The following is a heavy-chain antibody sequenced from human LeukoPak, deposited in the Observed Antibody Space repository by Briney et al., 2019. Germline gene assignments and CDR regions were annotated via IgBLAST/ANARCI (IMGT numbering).Heavy chain of an antibody. J-gene: IGHJ5*02. CDR1: GGSISSYY. Sequence: SETLSLTCTVSGGSISSYYWSWIRQPAGKGLEWIGRIYTSGSTNYNPSLKSRVTMSVDTSKNQFSLKLSSVTAADTAVYYCARDSPGYCSSTSCRKFGPWGQGTLVTVSS. V-gene: IGHV4-4*07. CDR3: ARDSPGYCSSTSCRKFGP. CDR2: IYTSGST. D-gene: IGHD2-2*01.